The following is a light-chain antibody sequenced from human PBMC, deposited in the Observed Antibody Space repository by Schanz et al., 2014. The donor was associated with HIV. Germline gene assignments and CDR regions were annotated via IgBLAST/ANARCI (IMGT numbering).Light chain of an antibody. J-gene: IGKJ5*01. V-gene: IGKV3-15*01. Sequence: EIVLTQSPGTLSLSLGERATLSCRASQSVSSNFLAWYQQKPGQAPRLLIYGVSTRATGIPARFRGSGSGTEFTVTISSLRAEDFAVYYCQQYAFWPITFGQGTRLEI. CDR3: QQYAFWPIT. CDR1: QSVSSN. CDR2: GVS.